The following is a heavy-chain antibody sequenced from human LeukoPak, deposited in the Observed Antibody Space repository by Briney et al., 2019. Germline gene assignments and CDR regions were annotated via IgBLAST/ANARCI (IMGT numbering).Heavy chain of an antibody. V-gene: IGHV4-39*01. CDR3: ARIPCTGGSCYYFDS. CDR2: IFYSGST. D-gene: IGHD2-15*01. CDR1: GDSIGSSTYY. Sequence: SETLSLTCTVSGDSIGSSTYYWGWIRQPPGKGPEGIGSIFYSGSTFYMPSLESRLTMSVKMSKNQFSLRLSSVTAADTAVYYCARIPCTGGSCYYFDSWGQGILVIVSS. J-gene: IGHJ4*02.